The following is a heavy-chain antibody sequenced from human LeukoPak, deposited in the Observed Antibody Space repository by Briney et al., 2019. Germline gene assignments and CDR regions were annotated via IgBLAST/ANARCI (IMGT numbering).Heavy chain of an antibody. V-gene: IGHV3-23*01. Sequence: GGSLRLSCAASGFIFSSYVMGWVRQAPGKGLEWVSSISVGGADTFVSDSVKGRFTITRENSKNTLYLQMMGLRVEDTAVYFCTKLNLGEMAYFDSWGQGTLVIVSS. J-gene: IGHJ4*02. CDR3: TKLNLGEMAYFDS. CDR1: GFIFSSYV. CDR2: ISVGGADT. D-gene: IGHD3-16*01.